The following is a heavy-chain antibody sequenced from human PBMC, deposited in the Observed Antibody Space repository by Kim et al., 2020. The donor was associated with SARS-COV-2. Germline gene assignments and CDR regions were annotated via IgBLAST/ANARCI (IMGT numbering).Heavy chain of an antibody. Sequence: GGSLRLSCAASGFTFSSYWMSWVRQAPGKGLEWLSNIKQDGSEKYYVDSVKGRFTISRDNAKNSLYLQMNSLRAEDTAVYYCARSSGGIFGYSGCHDAFDCWGQGTMVADPS. J-gene: IGHJ3*01. D-gene: IGHD5-18*01. CDR2: IKQDGSEK. CDR1: GFTFSSYW. V-gene: IGHV3-7*03. CDR3: ARSSGGIFGYSGCHDAFDC.